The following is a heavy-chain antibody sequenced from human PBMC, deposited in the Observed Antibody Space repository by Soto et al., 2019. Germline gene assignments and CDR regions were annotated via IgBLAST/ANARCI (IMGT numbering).Heavy chain of an antibody. CDR3: ASQGELLWFGEISWFDP. Sequence: EVQLVESGGGLVQPGGSLRLSCAAFGFTFSSYWMHWVRQAPGKGLVWVSRINSDGSSTSYADSVKGRFTISRDNAKKRLYLQMNSLRAEDTVAYYCASQGELLWFGEISWFDPWVQGTLVAVSS. D-gene: IGHD3-10*01. V-gene: IGHV3-74*01. J-gene: IGHJ5*02. CDR2: INSDGSST. CDR1: GFTFSSYW.